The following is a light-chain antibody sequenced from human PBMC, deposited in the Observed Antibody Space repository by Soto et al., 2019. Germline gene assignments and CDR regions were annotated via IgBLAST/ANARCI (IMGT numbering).Light chain of an antibody. J-gene: IGKJ2*01. Sequence: DIQMTQSPSILSASVGDRVTITCRASQSISSYLAWYQQKPGKAPKLLIYKASSLESGVPSRFSGSGSGTEYTLTISSLQPDDFETYYCQQYNTYSVTFGQGTKLEIK. CDR2: KAS. CDR1: QSISSY. CDR3: QQYNTYSVT. V-gene: IGKV1-5*03.